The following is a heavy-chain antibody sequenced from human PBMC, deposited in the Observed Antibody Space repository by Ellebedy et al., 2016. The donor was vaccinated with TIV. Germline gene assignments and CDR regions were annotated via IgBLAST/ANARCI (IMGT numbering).Heavy chain of an antibody. V-gene: IGHV1-46*01. CDR2: INPGGGGT. D-gene: IGHD3-16*02. Sequence: AASVKVSCKASGYTFTNYYMNWVRQAPGQGLEWMGIINPGGGGTSYAQKFQGRVTMTRDTSTSTVYMELSSLSSEDTDLYYCPRAPLSGVFYGMDVWGQGTTVTVSS. CDR3: PRAPLSGVFYGMDV. CDR1: GYTFTNYY. J-gene: IGHJ6*02.